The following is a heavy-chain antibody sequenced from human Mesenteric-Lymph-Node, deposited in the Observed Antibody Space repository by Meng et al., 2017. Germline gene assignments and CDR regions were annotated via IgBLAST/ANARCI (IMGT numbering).Heavy chain of an antibody. V-gene: IGHV4-34*01. CDR3: ARDTGYGDYYFDY. CDR1: GGSFSGYY. J-gene: IGHJ4*02. D-gene: IGHD4-17*01. Sequence: SETLSLTCAVYGGSFSGYYWSWIRQPPGKGLEWIGEINHSGSTNYNPSLKSRVTISVDTSKNQFSLKLSSVTAADTAVYYCARDTGYGDYYFDYWGQGTLVTVSS. CDR2: INHSGST.